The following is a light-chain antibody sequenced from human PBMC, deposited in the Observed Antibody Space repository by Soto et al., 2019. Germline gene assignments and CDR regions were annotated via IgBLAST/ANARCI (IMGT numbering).Light chain of an antibody. CDR3: QQYGSSPPFT. CDR1: QSVSSRY. CDR2: GAS. J-gene: IGKJ2*01. Sequence: EIVLTQSPGTLSLSPGERATLSCRASQSVSSRYLAWYQQKPGQAPRLLIYGASNRATGLPDRFSGSGSGTDFTLTISRLEPEDFAVYFCQQYGSSPPFTFGQGTKVEIK. V-gene: IGKV3-20*01.